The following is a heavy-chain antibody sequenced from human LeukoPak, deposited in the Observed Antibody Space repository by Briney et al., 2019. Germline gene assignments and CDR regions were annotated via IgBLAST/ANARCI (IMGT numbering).Heavy chain of an antibody. V-gene: IGHV4-61*02. CDR3: AREGDSSGYYLFDY. Sequence: SETLSLTCTASGGSVSSGSYYWSWIRQPAGKGLEWIGRIYTSGSTKYNPSLKSRVTISIDTSKNQFSLKLSSVTAADTAVYYCAREGDSSGYYLFDYWGQGTLVTVSS. J-gene: IGHJ4*02. CDR1: GGSVSSGSYY. CDR2: IYTSGST. D-gene: IGHD3-22*01.